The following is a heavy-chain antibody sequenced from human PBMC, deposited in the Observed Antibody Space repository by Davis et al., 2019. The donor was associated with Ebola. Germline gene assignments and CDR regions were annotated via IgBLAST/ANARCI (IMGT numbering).Heavy chain of an antibody. J-gene: IGHJ6*02. CDR3: ARDRRYSGSQEHYGMDV. D-gene: IGHD5-12*01. Sequence: SVKVSCKASGGTFSSYAISWVRQAPGQGLEWMGRIIPILGIANYAQKFQGRVTITADKSTSTAYMELSSLRSEDTAVYYCARDRRYSGSQEHYGMDVWGQGTTVTVSS. CDR1: GGTFSSYA. V-gene: IGHV1-69*04. CDR2: IIPILGIA.